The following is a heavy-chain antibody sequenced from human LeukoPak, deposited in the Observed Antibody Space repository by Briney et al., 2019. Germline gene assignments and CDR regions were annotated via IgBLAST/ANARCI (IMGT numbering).Heavy chain of an antibody. Sequence: SETLSLTCTVSGGSISNYYWGWIRQPPGKGLEWIGYIFYSGSTNYNPSLKSRVTMSLDTSKSHFSLKLSSVTAADTAVYYCARGASPDFWGQGTLVTVSS. V-gene: IGHV4-59*01. CDR2: IFYSGST. J-gene: IGHJ4*02. CDR3: ARGASPDF. CDR1: GGSISNYY.